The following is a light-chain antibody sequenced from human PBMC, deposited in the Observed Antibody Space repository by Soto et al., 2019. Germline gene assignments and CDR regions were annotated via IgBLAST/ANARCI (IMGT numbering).Light chain of an antibody. CDR1: QSVLYSSNNKNY. V-gene: IGKV4-1*01. Sequence: DIVMTQSPDSLAVSLGERATINCKSSQSVLYSSNNKNYLAWYQQKPGQPPKLLIYWASTRESGVPDRFSGSGSGKDFTLTISSLQAEDVAVYYCQQYYSTPPVTFGPGTNEDIK. J-gene: IGKJ3*01. CDR2: WAS. CDR3: QQYYSTPPVT.